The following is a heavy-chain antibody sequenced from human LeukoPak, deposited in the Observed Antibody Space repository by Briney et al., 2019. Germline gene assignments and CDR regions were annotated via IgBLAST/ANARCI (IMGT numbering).Heavy chain of an antibody. Sequence: KPSETLSLTCTVSGGSISRYYWSWIRQPPGKGLEWIGYIYYSGSTNYNPSLKSRVTISVDTSKNQFSLKLSSVTAADTAVYYCAREVLCSSTSCYSDAFDIWGQGTMVTVSS. CDR1: GGSISRYY. J-gene: IGHJ3*02. CDR2: IYYSGST. D-gene: IGHD2-2*01. CDR3: AREVLCSSTSCYSDAFDI. V-gene: IGHV4-59*01.